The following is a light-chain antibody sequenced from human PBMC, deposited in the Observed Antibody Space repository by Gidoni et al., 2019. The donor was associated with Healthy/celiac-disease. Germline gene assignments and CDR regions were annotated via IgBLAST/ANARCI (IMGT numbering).Light chain of an antibody. CDR2: DAS. CDR1: QSVSSY. J-gene: IGKJ5*01. V-gene: IGKV3-11*01. Sequence: EIVLTQSPATLSLSPGERATLSCRDSQSVSSYLAWYQQKPGQAPRLLLYDASNRATGIQARFSGSGSGPDFTLTLLSLEPEDFAVYYCPQRSNWITFGQXTRLEIK. CDR3: PQRSNWIT.